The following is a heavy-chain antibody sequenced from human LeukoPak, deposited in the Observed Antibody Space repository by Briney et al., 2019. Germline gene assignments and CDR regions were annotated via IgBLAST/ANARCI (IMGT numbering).Heavy chain of an antibody. Sequence: SETLSLTCSVYGGSLSGYYWSWIRQTPGKGLELIGEINHSGSTTYYPSFKSRVTISVDTSKNQFSLKLTSVTAADRALYYCARQTGSGLFILPGGQGTLVTVSS. D-gene: IGHD3/OR15-3a*01. CDR1: GGSLSGYY. J-gene: IGHJ4*02. CDR2: INHSGST. CDR3: ARQTGSGLFILP. V-gene: IGHV4-34*01.